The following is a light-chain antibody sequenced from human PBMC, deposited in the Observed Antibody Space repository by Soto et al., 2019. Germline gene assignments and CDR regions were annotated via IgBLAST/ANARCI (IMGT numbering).Light chain of an antibody. V-gene: IGLV2-14*01. CDR3: SSYTSTTTLVV. CDR2: EVS. J-gene: IGLJ2*01. CDR1: SSDVGGYNY. Sequence: SALTQPASVSGSPGQSITISCTGTSSDVGGYNYVSWYQQHPGKAPKLMIYEVSNRPSGVSNCFSGSKSGNTASLTISGLQAEDEADYYCSSYTSTTTLVVFGGGTKLTVL.